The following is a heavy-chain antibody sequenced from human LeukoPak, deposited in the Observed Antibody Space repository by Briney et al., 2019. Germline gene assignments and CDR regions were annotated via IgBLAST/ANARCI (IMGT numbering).Heavy chain of an antibody. CDR2: IYYSGST. V-gene: IGHV4-59*08. CDR3: ASGYYYGSGSYYNVSDY. CDR1: GGSISSYY. J-gene: IGHJ4*02. Sequence: SETLSLTCTVSGGSISSYYWSWIRQPPGKGLEWIGYIYYSGSTNYNPSLKSRVTISVDTSKNQFSLKLSSVTAADTAVYYCASGYYYGSGSYYNVSDYWGQGTLVTVSS. D-gene: IGHD3-10*01.